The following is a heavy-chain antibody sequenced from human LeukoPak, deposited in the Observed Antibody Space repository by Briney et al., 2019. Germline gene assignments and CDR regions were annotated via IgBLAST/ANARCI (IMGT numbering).Heavy chain of an antibody. CDR1: GFTFSSYA. CDR3: ARGRVVPAAIGAFDI. CDR2: ISYDGSNK. D-gene: IGHD2-2*02. J-gene: IGHJ3*02. Sequence: GGSLRLSCAASGFTFSSYAMHWVRQAPGKGLEWVAVISYDGSNKYYADSVKGRFTISRDNSKNTLYPQMNSLRAEDTAVYYCARGRVVPAAIGAFDIWGQGTMVTVSS. V-gene: IGHV3-30-3*01.